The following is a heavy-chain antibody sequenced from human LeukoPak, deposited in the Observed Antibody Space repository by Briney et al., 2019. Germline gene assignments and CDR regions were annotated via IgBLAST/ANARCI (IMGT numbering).Heavy chain of an antibody. CDR1: GFSFGDYA. Sequence: GGSLRLSCTASGFSFGDYAMSWVRQAPGKGLEWVGFIRSKAYGGTTEYAASVKGRFTISRDDSKGIAYLQMNSLKTEDTAVYYCTKSSYPHYYYYYMDVWGKGTTVTVSS. J-gene: IGHJ6*03. CDR2: IRSKAYGGTT. D-gene: IGHD6-6*01. V-gene: IGHV3-49*04. CDR3: TKSSYPHYYYYYMDV.